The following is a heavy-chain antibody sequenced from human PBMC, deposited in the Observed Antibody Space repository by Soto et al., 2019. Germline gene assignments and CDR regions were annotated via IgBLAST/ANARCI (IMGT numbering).Heavy chain of an antibody. J-gene: IGHJ5*02. CDR3: AKSITGTTKYNWFDP. CDR1: GFTFSSYA. Sequence: PGGSLRLSCAASGFTFSSYAMSWVRQAPGKGLEWVSAISGSGGSTYYADSVKGRFTISRDNSKNTLYLQMSSLRAEDTAVYYCAKSITGTTKYNWFDPWGQGTLVTVSS. CDR2: ISGSGGST. V-gene: IGHV3-23*01. D-gene: IGHD1-20*01.